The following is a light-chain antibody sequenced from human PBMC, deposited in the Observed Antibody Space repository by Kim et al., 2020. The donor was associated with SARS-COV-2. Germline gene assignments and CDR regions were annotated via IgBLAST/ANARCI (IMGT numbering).Light chain of an antibody. CDR1: SSDVGSSNR. V-gene: IGLV2-18*02. J-gene: IGLJ1*01. CDR3: SSYTGSSTYV. CDR2: EVN. Sequence: GQAGTIPCTGTSSDVGSSNRVSWDQQPPGTAPKLTIYEVNNRPSGVPDRFSGSKSGNTASLTISGLQAEDEADYYCSSYTGSSTYVFGTGTKVTVL.